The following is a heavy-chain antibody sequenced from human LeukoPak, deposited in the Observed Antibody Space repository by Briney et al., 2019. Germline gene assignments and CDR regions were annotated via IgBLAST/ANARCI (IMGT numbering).Heavy chain of an antibody. Sequence: GASVKVSCKASGYTFTNYAIHWVRQAPGQKFEWMGWINAANGHAKYSHKFQDRITITSDTSATTAYMELSSLRSEDMALYYCARGRGPPNTNRDFYYYYYMDVWAQGPRSPSP. CDR2: INAANGHA. CDR1: GYTFTNYA. CDR3: ARGRGPPNTNRDFYYYYYMDV. V-gene: IGHV1-3*03. D-gene: IGHD3-10*01. J-gene: IGHJ6*03.